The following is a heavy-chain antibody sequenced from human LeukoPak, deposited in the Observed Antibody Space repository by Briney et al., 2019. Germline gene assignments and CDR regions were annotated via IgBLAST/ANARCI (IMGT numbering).Heavy chain of an antibody. D-gene: IGHD3-22*01. J-gene: IGHJ4*02. CDR3: AKWSQLLFWDY. Sequence: PGGSLRLSCAASGFTFSSYWMHWVRQAPGKGLVWVSRINTDGSSTSYADSVKGRFTISRDNAKNTLYLQMNSLRAEDTAVYYCAKWSQLLFWDYWGQGTLVTVSS. CDR2: INTDGSST. CDR1: GFTFSSYW. V-gene: IGHV3-74*01.